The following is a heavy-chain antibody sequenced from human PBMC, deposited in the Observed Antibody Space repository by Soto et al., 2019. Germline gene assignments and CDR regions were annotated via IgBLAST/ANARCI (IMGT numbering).Heavy chain of an antibody. D-gene: IGHD2-2*01. J-gene: IGHJ3*02. CDR1: GGSFRGYY. V-gene: IGHV4-34*01. Sequence: TSETLSLTCAVYGGSFRGYYWSWIRQPPGKGQEWMGGIDHSGSTNYNPSLKSRVTISVDTSKNHFSLKLSSVTAADTAVYYCAIVSYCSGTSCYVAFDIWRQGTMVTVSS. CDR3: AIVSYCSGTSCYVAFDI. CDR2: IDHSGST.